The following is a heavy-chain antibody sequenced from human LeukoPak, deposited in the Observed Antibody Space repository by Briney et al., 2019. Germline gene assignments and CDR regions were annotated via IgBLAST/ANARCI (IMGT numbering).Heavy chain of an antibody. J-gene: IGHJ3*02. CDR2: IIPVLGAA. D-gene: IGHD1-1*01. CDR1: GGTFSSYA. V-gene: IGHV1-69*13. CDR3: ARDSPLDVDAFDI. Sequence: ASVKVSCKASGGTFSSYAISWVRQAPGEGLEWLGGIIPVLGAAHSAQSFQGRVTITADESTSTAYMEMSSLRSDDTAVYSCARDSPLDVDAFDIWGQGTMVTVSS.